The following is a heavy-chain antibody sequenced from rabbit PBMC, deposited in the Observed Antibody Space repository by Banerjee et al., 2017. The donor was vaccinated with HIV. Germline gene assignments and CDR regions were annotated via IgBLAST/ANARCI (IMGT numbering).Heavy chain of an antibody. Sequence: EWIGAIYAGEDTTDYASWAKGRFTISKTSSTTVTLQMTSLTAADTATYFCARNAGYSDNLWGQGTLVTVS. J-gene: IGHJ4*01. V-gene: IGHV1S40*01. CDR3: ARNAGYSDNL. CDR2: IYAGEDTT. D-gene: IGHD4-2*01.